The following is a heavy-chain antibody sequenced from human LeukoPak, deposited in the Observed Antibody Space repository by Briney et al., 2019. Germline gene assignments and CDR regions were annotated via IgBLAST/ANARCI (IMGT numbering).Heavy chain of an antibody. Sequence: GGSLRLSCAASGFTFSSYGMHWVRQAPGKGLEWVAVISYDGSNKYYADSVKGRFTIPRDNSKNTLYLQMNSLRAEDTAVYYCAKGIVAGLSSPTDYWGQGTLVTVSS. J-gene: IGHJ4*02. V-gene: IGHV3-30*18. CDR3: AKGIVAGLSSPTDY. CDR1: GFTFSSYG. D-gene: IGHD6-19*01. CDR2: ISYDGSNK.